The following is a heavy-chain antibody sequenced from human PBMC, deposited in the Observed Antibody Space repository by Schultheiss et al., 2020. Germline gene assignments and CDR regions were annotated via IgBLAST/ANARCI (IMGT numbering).Heavy chain of an antibody. CDR2: ISSASSYI. D-gene: IGHD5-24*01. V-gene: IGHV3-21*01. CDR3: TSGRDGYNRNDY. Sequence: GESLKISCAASGFTFSVYSMNWVRQAPGKGLEWVSSISSASSYIYYADSVKGRFTISRDNAKNSLYLQMNSLRAEDTAVYYCTSGRDGYNRNDYWGQGTLVTVSS. CDR1: GFTFSVYS. J-gene: IGHJ4*02.